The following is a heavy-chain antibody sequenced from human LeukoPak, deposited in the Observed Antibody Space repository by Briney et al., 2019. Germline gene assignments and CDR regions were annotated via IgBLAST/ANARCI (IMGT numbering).Heavy chain of an antibody. Sequence: ASVKVSCKASGFTFTSSAVQWVRQARGQRLEWIGWIVVGSGNTNYAQKFQERVTITRDMSTSTAYMELSSLRSEDTAAYYCAAASYCGGDCPPDYYGMDVWGQGTTVTVSS. CDR3: AAASYCGGDCPPDYYGMDV. CDR2: IVVGSGNT. V-gene: IGHV1-58*01. CDR1: GFTFTSSA. D-gene: IGHD2-21*02. J-gene: IGHJ6*02.